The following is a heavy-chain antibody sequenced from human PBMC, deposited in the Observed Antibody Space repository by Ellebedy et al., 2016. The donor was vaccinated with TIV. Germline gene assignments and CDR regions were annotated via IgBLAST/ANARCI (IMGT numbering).Heavy chain of an antibody. D-gene: IGHD2-15*01. CDR3: ARDPPYCSGGSCYSGDY. CDR1: GYTFTSYY. V-gene: IGHV1-46*01. Sequence: ASVKVSXXASGYTFTSYYMHWVRQAPGQGLEWMGIINPSGGSTSYAQKFQGRVTMTRDTSTSTVYMELSSLRSEDTAVYYCARDPPYCSGGSCYSGDYWGQGTLVTVSS. J-gene: IGHJ4*02. CDR2: INPSGGST.